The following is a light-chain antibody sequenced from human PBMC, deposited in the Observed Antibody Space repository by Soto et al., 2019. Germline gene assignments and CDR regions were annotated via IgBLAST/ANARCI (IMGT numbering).Light chain of an antibody. CDR3: CSYAGSYTYV. V-gene: IGLV1-44*01. CDR1: TSNFGSNS. J-gene: IGLJ1*01. Sequence: QSVLTQSPSASGTPGQRVTISCSGSTSNFGSNSVNWYQQLPGTAPKVVIYGNNQRPSGVPDRFSGSKSGTSASLAISGLQAEDEADYYCCSYAGSYTYVFGTGTKLTVL. CDR2: GNN.